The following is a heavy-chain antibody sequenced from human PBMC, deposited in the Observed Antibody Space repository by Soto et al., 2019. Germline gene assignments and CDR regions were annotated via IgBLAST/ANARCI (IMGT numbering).Heavy chain of an antibody. Sequence: QVQLVQSGAEVKKPGSSVKVSCKASGGTFRSYSISWVRQAPGQGLEWMGGIIPIFDITNYAQKFQGRVTITAHESTSTHYMELSSLGSDDTAVYYCARPDEGGYSSNHHYYYALDVWGQGTTVTV. V-gene: IGHV1-69*01. D-gene: IGHD3-22*01. CDR3: ARPDEGGYSSNHHYYYALDV. J-gene: IGHJ6*02. CDR2: IIPIFDIT. CDR1: GGTFRSYS.